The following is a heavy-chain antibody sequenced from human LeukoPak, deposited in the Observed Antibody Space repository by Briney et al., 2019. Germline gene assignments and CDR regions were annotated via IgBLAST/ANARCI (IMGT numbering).Heavy chain of an antibody. D-gene: IGHD6-13*01. J-gene: IGHJ4*02. CDR3: ASSSWYRYFDY. CDR2: INHSGST. Sequence: SETLSLTCAVSGGSFSGYYWSWIRQPPGKGLEWIGEINHSGSTNYNPSLKSRVTISVDTSKNQFSLKLSSVTAADTAVYYCASSSWYRYFDYWGQGTLVTVSS. CDR1: GGSFSGYY. V-gene: IGHV4-34*01.